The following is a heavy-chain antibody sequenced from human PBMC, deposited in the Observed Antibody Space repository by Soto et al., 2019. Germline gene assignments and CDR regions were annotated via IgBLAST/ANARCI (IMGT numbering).Heavy chain of an antibody. CDR1: GGSMSDYY. CDR3: ARLGSYYDSSGYFRGNWFDP. J-gene: IGHJ5*02. Sequence: SETLSLTCTVSGGSMSDYYWSYIRQPPGKGLEWIGFIYHSGSTSYNPSLKSRVTISVDTSKNQFSLKLSSVTAADTAVYYCARLGSYYDSSGYFRGNWFDPWGQGTLVTVSS. D-gene: IGHD3-22*01. CDR2: IYHSGST. V-gene: IGHV4-59*01.